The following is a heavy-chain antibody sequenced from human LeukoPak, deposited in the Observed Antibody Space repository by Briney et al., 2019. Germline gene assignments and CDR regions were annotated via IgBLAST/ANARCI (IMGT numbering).Heavy chain of an antibody. CDR3: ARDWGLRFGESYYMDV. CDR1: GGSLTAYY. CDR2: IYSSGST. D-gene: IGHD3-10*01. V-gene: IGHV4-4*07. J-gene: IGHJ6*03. Sequence: SETLSLTCTVSGGSLTAYYWSWIRQPAGKGLEWIGRIYSSGSTNYNPSLKSRVTMSVDTSKNQFSLSLSSVTAADTAVYYCARDWGLRFGESYYMDVWGKGTTVTISS.